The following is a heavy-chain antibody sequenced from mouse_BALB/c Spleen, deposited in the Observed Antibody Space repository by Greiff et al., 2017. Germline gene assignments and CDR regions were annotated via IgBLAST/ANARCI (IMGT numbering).Heavy chain of an antibody. Sequence: DVMLVESGGGLVKPGGSLKLSCAASGFAFSSYDMSWVRQTPEKRLEWVAYISSGGGSTYYPDTVKGRFTISRDNAKNTLYLQMSSLKSEDTAMYYCARHGGEVRRYFDVWGAGTTVTVSS. D-gene: IGHD2-14*01. CDR1: GFAFSSYD. V-gene: IGHV5-12-1*01. CDR2: ISSGGGST. J-gene: IGHJ1*01. CDR3: ARHGGEVRRYFDV.